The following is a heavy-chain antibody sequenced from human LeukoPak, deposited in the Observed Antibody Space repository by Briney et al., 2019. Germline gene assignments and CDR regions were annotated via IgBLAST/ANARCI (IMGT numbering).Heavy chain of an antibody. Sequence: GGSLRLSFVVSGISLINYAMTWVRQAPGKGLEWVSYISERGGSTTYADSVKGRFTISRDTSLNTLYLQMNNLRAEDTAVYYCAKVPFSSSWYSPWYYGMDVWGQGTTVTVSS. V-gene: IGHV3-23*01. J-gene: IGHJ6*02. CDR2: ISERGGST. CDR1: GISLINYA. CDR3: AKVPFSSSWYSPWYYGMDV. D-gene: IGHD6-13*01.